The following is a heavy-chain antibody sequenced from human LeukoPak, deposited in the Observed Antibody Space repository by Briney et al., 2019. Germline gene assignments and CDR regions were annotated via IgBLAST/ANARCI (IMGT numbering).Heavy chain of an antibody. D-gene: IGHD3-10*01. J-gene: IGHJ4*02. V-gene: IGHV3-23*01. CDR3: AKGLGSGSYYKIDY. Sequence: GGSLRLSCAASGFTFSSYAMSWVRQAPGKGLEWVSAISGSGGSTYYADSVKGRFTISRDNSKNTLHLQMNSLRAEDTAVYYCAKGLGSGSYYKIDYWGQGTLVTVSS. CDR1: GFTFSSYA. CDR2: ISGSGGST.